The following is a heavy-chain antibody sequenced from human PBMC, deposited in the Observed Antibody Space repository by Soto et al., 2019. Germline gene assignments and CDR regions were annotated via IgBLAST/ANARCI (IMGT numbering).Heavy chain of an antibody. CDR3: ARGLKPPDYDFWSGSYGMDV. CDR1: GYTFTGYY. Sequence: GASVKVSCKASGYTFTGYYMHWVRQAPGQGLEWMGWINPNSGGTNYAQKFQGWVTMTRDTSISTAYMELSRLRSDDTAVYYCARGLKPPDYDFWSGSYGMDVWGQGTTVTVSS. J-gene: IGHJ6*02. CDR2: INPNSGGT. V-gene: IGHV1-2*04. D-gene: IGHD3-3*01.